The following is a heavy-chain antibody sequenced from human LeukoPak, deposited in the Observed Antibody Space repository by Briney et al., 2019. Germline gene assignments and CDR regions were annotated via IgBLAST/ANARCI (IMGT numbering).Heavy chain of an antibody. CDR2: INHSGST. CDR1: GGSFSGYY. V-gene: IGHV4-34*01. J-gene: IGHJ4*02. D-gene: IGHD1-26*01. Sequence: SETLSLTCAVYGGSFSGYYWSWIRQPPGKGLEWIGEINHSGSTNYNPSLKSRVTISVDTSKNQFSLKLSSVTAADTAVYYCARGLVGATVYWGQGTLVTVSS. CDR3: ARGLVGATVY.